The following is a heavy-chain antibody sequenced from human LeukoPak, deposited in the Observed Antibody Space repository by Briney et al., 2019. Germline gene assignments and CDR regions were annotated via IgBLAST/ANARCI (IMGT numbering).Heavy chain of an antibody. D-gene: IGHD4-23*01. CDR3: ARARSTVVNDAFDI. Sequence: SVKVSCKASGGIFRSHGVSWVRQAPGQGPQWMGGIVPVFKTTSYAQKFQGRLSLSIDDSTNTAYMDLTRLTSVDTAVYFCARARSTVVNDAFDIWGQGTMVTVSS. J-gene: IGHJ3*02. V-gene: IGHV1-69*05. CDR1: GGIFRSHG. CDR2: IVPVFKTT.